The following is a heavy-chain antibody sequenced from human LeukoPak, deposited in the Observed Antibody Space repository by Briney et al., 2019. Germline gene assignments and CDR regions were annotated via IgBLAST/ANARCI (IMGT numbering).Heavy chain of an antibody. D-gene: IGHD2-21*01. CDR1: GFTFSSYS. J-gene: IGHJ4*02. CDR2: ISSSSYI. Sequence: GGFLRLSCAASGFTFSSYSMNWVRQAPGKGLEWVSSISSSSYIYYADSVKGRFTISRDNSKNTLYLQMNSLRAEDTAVYYCAKDGDSHSPPYYFDYWGQGTLVTVSS. CDR3: AKDGDSHSPPYYFDY. V-gene: IGHV3-21*04.